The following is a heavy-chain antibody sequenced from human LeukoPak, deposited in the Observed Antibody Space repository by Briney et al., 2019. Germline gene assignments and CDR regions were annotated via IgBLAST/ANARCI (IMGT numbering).Heavy chain of an antibody. CDR1: GGSFSGYY. CDR2: IYHSGST. Sequence: PSETLSLTCAVYGGSFSGYYWGWIRHPPGKGLEGIGEIYHSGSTNYNPSLKSRVTISVDKSKNQFSLKLNSVTAADTAVYYCAREGGPYRPLDYSGQGTLVTVSS. J-gene: IGHJ4*02. CDR3: AREGGPYRPLDY. V-gene: IGHV4-34*01.